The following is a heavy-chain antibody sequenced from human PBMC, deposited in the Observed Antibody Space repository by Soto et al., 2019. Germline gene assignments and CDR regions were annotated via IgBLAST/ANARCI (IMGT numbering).Heavy chain of an antibody. Sequence: EVQLVESGGGLVQPGGSLRLSCAASGFTFSDHYMDWVRQAPGKGLEWIGRTRNKANSYTTEYAASVKGRFTISRDDSTXYLXRQMNNLITAATAVDYCARGHPARVTTGYYNGMDVWGQGTTVTVSS. D-gene: IGHD4-17*01. CDR2: TRNKANSYTT. CDR1: GFTFSDHY. J-gene: IGHJ6*02. V-gene: IGHV3-72*01. CDR3: ARGHPARVTTGYYNGMDV.